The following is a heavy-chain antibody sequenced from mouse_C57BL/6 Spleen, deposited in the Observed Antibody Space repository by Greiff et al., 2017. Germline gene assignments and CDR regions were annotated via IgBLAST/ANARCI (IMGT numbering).Heavy chain of an antibody. CDR3: AGLRRGVFDY. V-gene: IGHV1-82*01. CDR1: GYAFSSSW. Sequence: VKLQQSGPELVKPGASVKISCKASGYAFSSSWMNWVKQRPGKGLEWIGRIYPGDGDTNYNGKFKGKATLTADKSSSTAYMQLSSLTSEDSAVYFCAGLRRGVFDYWGQGTTLTVSS. J-gene: IGHJ2*01. CDR2: IYPGDGDT. D-gene: IGHD2-2*01.